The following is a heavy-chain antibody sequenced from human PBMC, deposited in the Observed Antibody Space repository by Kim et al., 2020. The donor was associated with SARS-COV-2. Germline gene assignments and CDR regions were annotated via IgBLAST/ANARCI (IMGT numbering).Heavy chain of an antibody. V-gene: IGHV1-3*01. D-gene: IGHD6-13*01. CDR3: ARGIAVAATIDY. J-gene: IGHJ4*02. CDR2: T. Sequence: TKNSEKFQGRVTITKDTSETTDYMELSSLRSEDTAVYYCARGIAVAATIDYWGQGTLVTVSS.